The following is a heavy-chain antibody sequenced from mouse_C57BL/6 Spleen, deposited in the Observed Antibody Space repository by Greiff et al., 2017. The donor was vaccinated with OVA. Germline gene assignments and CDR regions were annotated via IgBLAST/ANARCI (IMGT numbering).Heavy chain of an antibody. V-gene: IGHV1-15*01. Sequence: VQLQQSGAELVRPGASVTLSCKASGYTFTDYEMHWVKQTPVHGLEWIGAIDPETGGTAYNQKFKGKAILTADKSSSTAYMELRSLTSEDSAVYYCTKLGQSYYFDYWGQGTTLTVSS. CDR3: TKLGQSYYFDY. CDR1: GYTFTDYE. CDR2: IDPETGGT. D-gene: IGHD4-1*01. J-gene: IGHJ2*01.